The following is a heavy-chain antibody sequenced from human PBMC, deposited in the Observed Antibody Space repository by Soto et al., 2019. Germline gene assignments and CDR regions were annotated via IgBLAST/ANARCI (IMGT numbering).Heavy chain of an antibody. D-gene: IGHD2-15*01. Sequence: QVQLVQSETEVMKPGASVKVSCKTSGYTFTNYDISWVRQAPGQGHEWMGWISTYKGVTEYAQKFQGRVTSTADTDTSTPYMELMSLKSDDTAVYFCVRVVVVPNYARTADYWGQGTLVTVSS. CDR1: GYTFTNYD. CDR3: VRVVVVPNYARTADY. V-gene: IGHV1-18*04. J-gene: IGHJ4*02. CDR2: ISTYKGVT.